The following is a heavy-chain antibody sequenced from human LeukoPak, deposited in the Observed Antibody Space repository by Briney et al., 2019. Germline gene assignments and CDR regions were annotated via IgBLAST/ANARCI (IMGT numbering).Heavy chain of an antibody. D-gene: IGHD2-2*02. V-gene: IGHV1-2*02. J-gene: IGHJ4*02. CDR1: GYTFTGYY. CDR3: ASVRRYCSSTSCYRGGVYFDY. CDR2: INPNSGGT. Sequence: ASVKVSCKASGYTFTGYYMHWVRQAPGQGLEWMGWINPNSGGTNYAQKFQGRVTMTRDTSISTAYMELSSLRSEDTAVYYCASVRRYCSSTSCYRGGVYFDYWGQGALVTVSS.